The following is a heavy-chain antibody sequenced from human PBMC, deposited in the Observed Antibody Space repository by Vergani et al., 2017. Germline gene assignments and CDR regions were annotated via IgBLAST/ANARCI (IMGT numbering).Heavy chain of an antibody. D-gene: IGHD3-3*01. CDR3: ARHVRFLEWFPRQNYYYYGMDV. J-gene: IGHJ6*02. CDR1: GYSFTSYW. V-gene: IGHV5-51*01. CDR2: IYPGDSDT. Sequence: EVQLVQSGAEVKKPGASLMISCTCSGYSFTSYWIGWVRQMPGKGLEWMGIIYPGDSDTSYSPSFQGQVTISADKSISTAYLQWSSLKASDTAMYYCARHVRFLEWFPRQNYYYYGMDVWGQGTTVTVSS.